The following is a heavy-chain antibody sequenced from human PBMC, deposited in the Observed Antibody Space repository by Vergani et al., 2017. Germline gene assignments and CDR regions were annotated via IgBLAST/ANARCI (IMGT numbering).Heavy chain of an antibody. V-gene: IGHV4-61*02. CDR1: GGSISSGSYY. CDR2: IYTSGST. J-gene: IGHJ3*02. D-gene: IGHD3-9*01. CDR3: AREWLRYFDWNDAFDI. Sequence: QVQLQESGPGLVKPSQTLSLTCTVSGGSISSGSYYWSWIRQPAGKGLEWIGRIYTSGSTNYNPSLKSRVTISVDTSKNQFSLKLSSVTAADPAVYYCAREWLRYFDWNDAFDIWGQGTMVTVSS.